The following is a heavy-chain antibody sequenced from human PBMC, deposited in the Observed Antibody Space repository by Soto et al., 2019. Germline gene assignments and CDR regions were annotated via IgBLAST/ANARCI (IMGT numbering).Heavy chain of an antibody. J-gene: IGHJ6*02. Sequence: PGGSLRLSCATSGFTFSSYEMNWVRQAPGKGLEWVSYISSSGSTIYYADSVKGRFTISRDNAKNSLYLQMDSLRAEDTAVYYCARDQGAGSFFPYYYGMDVWGQGTTVTVSS. CDR3: ARDQGAGSFFPYYYGMDV. D-gene: IGHD1-26*01. CDR1: GFTFSSYE. V-gene: IGHV3-48*03. CDR2: ISSSGSTI.